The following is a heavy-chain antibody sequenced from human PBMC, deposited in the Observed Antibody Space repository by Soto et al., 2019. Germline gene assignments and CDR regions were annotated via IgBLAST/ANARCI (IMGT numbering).Heavy chain of an antibody. CDR3: AKVLDTAMVGGDYYYYGMDV. J-gene: IGHJ6*02. D-gene: IGHD5-18*01. CDR2: ISGSGGST. V-gene: IGHV3-23*01. CDR1: GFTFSSYA. Sequence: GGSLRLSCAASGFTFSSYAMSWVRQAPGKGLEWVSAISGSGGSTYYADSVKGRFTISRDNSKNTLYLQMNSLRAEDTAVYYCAKVLDTAMVGGDYYYYGMDVWGQGTTVTGLL.